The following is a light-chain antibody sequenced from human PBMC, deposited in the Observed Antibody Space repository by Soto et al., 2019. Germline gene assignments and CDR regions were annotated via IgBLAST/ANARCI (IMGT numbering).Light chain of an antibody. CDR3: QQSYITLYS. V-gene: IGKV1-39*01. CDR1: QSISTN. Sequence: DIQMTQSPSSLSASVGDRVTITCRASQSISTNSSWYQKKPGKAPKLLISGASSLQSGVPSRFSGSGSGTDFSLTISSLQPEDFAIYFCQQSYITLYSFGQGTNLEIK. CDR2: GAS. J-gene: IGKJ2*03.